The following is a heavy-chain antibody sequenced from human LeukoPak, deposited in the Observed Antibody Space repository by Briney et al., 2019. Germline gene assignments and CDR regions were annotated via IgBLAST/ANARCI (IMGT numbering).Heavy chain of an antibody. Sequence: SETLSLTCAVYGGSFSGYYRSWIRQPPGKGLEWIGEINHSGSTNYNPSLKSRVTISVDTSKNQFSLKLTSVTAADTAVYYCARRIVGAGYFDYWGQGTLVTVSS. CDR3: ARRIVGAGYFDY. J-gene: IGHJ4*02. V-gene: IGHV4-34*01. CDR2: INHSGST. CDR1: GGSFSGYY. D-gene: IGHD1-26*01.